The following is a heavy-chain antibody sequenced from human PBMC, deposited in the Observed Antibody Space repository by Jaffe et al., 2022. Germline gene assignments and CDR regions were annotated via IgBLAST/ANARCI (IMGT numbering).Heavy chain of an antibody. V-gene: IGHV4-38-2*01. J-gene: IGHJ2*01. CDR2: IYHSGST. CDR3: ARPSEDSSSWWYFDL. Sequence: QVQLQESGPGLVKPSETLSLTCAVSGYSISSGHYWGWIRQPPGKGLEWIGSIYHSGSTYYNPSLKSRVTISVDTSKNQFSLKLSSVTAADTAVYFCARPSEDSSSWWYFDLWGRGTLVTVSS. CDR1: GYSISSGHY. D-gene: IGHD6-13*01.